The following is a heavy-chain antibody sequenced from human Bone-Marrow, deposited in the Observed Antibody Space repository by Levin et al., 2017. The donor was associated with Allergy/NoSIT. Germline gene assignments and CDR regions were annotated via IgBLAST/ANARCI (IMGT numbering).Heavy chain of an antibody. V-gene: IGHV3-30*04. CDR2: ISYDGSSE. CDR3: ARAIGRYYYAMDI. CDR1: EFAFSDYT. D-gene: IGHD3-16*01. Sequence: GESLKISCAASEFAFSDYTMHWVRQASGKGLQWVAVISYDGSSESYADSVKGRFTISRENYKNTLHLQMNSLRRDDTAVYYCARAIGRYYYAMDIWGQGTTVIVSS. J-gene: IGHJ6*02.